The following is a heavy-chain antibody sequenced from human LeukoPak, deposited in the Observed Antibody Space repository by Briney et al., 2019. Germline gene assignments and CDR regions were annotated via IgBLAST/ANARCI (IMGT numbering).Heavy chain of an antibody. CDR3: ARHRYGTFDY. J-gene: IGHJ4*02. CDR1: GGSISSSSYY. D-gene: IGHD2-8*01. Sequence: KPSETLSLTCTVSGGSISSSSYYWGWIRQPPGKGLEWIGSINYSGNTYYNPSLKSRVTMSVDTSKNQLSLKLSSVTATDTAVDYCARHRYGTFDYWGQGTLVTVSS. V-gene: IGHV4-39*01. CDR2: INYSGNT.